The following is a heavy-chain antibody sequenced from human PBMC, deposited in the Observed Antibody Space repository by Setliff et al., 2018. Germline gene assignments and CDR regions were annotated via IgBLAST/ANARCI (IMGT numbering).Heavy chain of an antibody. CDR3: TRDRRLAAPYYYYYYMDV. CDR2: IRSKAYGGTT. V-gene: IGHV3-49*04. D-gene: IGHD6-6*01. J-gene: IGHJ6*03. Sequence: SLRLSCTASGFTFGDYAMSWVRQAPGKGLEWVGFIRSKAYGGTTEYAASVKGRFTISRDDSKSIAYLQMNSLKTEDTAVYYCTRDRRLAAPYYYYYYMDVWGKGTTVTVSS. CDR1: GFTFGDYA.